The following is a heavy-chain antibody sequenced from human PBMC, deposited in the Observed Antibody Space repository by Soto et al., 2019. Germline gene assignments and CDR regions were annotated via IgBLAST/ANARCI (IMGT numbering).Heavy chain of an antibody. CDR2: IIPIFGTA. CDR3: ANRGPYCSSTSCHDYYYYGMDV. CDR1: GGTFSSYA. J-gene: IGHJ6*02. V-gene: IGHV1-69*01. D-gene: IGHD2-2*01. Sequence: QVQLVQSGAEVKKPGSSVKVSCKASGGTFSSYAISWVRQAPGQGLEWMGGIIPIFGTANYAQKFQGRVTITADESTSTDYMELSSLRSEDTAVYYCANRGPYCSSTSCHDYYYYGMDVWGQGTTVTVSS.